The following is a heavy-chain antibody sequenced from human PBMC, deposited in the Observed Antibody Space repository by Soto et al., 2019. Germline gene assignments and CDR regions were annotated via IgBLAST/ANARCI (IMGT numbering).Heavy chain of an antibody. V-gene: IGHV3-53*01. J-gene: IGHJ6*02. CDR1: GFTVKNYQ. CDR3: ARDPSTTGYYGLDV. CDR2: IYSGGVT. Sequence: QSGGSLRLSCAASGFTVKNYQMSWVRQAPGKGLEWVSVIYSGGVTYYPDSVKGRFTTIRDTSKNTVYLQMNSLRADDTAMYYCARDPSTTGYYGLDVWGQGTTVTVSS.